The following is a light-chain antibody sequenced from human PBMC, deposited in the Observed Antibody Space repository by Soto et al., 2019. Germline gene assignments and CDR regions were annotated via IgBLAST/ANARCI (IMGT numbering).Light chain of an antibody. CDR2: EVT. V-gene: IGLV2-14*01. J-gene: IGLJ2*01. Sequence: QSALTQPASVSGSPGQSITISCTGTSSDVGGYNYVSWYQQHPGKAPKLMIYEVTNRPSGVSYRFSGSKSGNTASLTISGLQAEDEADYYCTSYTGSGTLLLFGGGTTVTVL. CDR1: SSDVGGYNY. CDR3: TSYTGSGTLLL.